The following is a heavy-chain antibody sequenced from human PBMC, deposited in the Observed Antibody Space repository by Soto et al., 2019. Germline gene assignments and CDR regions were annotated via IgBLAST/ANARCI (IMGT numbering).Heavy chain of an antibody. Sequence: QVQLQQWGAGLLKPSETLSLTCAVYGGSFSGYYWTWIRQPPGTGLEWIGEINHSGSTNYNPSLKNRVTISVDTSKNRFPLKLTSVTAADTAVYYCARDKITGLFDYWGQGTLVTVSS. CDR1: GGSFSGYY. D-gene: IGHD2-8*02. CDR2: INHSGST. J-gene: IGHJ4*02. CDR3: ARDKITGLFDY. V-gene: IGHV4-34*01.